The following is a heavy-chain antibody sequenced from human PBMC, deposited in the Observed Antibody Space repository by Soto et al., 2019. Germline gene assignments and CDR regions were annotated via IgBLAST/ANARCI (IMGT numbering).Heavy chain of an antibody. CDR3: AKDNKKKAMVLSIGY. CDR1: GFTFSSYG. D-gene: IGHD5-18*01. V-gene: IGHV3-30*18. J-gene: IGHJ4*02. Sequence: QVQLVESGGGVVQPGRSLRLSCAASGFTFSSYGMHWVRQAPGKGLEWVAVISYDGSNKYYADSVKGRFTISRDNSKNTLYLQMNSLRAEDTAVYYCAKDNKKKAMVLSIGYWGQGTLVTVSS. CDR2: ISYDGSNK.